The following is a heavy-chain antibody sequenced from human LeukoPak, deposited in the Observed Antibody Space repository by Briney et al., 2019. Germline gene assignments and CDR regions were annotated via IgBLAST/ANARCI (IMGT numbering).Heavy chain of an antibody. CDR1: GLTFSNAW. D-gene: IGHD5-18*01. V-gene: IGHV3-23*01. J-gene: IGHJ4*02. CDR2: ISGSGSST. Sequence: GGSLRLSCAASGLTFSNAWMSWVRQAPGKGLEWVSAISGSGSSTYNADSVKGRFTISRDNSKNTLYLQMNSLRAEDTAVYYCAKGRRGYSYGATLDYWGQGTLVTVSS. CDR3: AKGRRGYSYGATLDY.